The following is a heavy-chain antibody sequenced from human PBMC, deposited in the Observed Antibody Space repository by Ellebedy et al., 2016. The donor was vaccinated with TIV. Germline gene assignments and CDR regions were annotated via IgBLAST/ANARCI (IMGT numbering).Heavy chain of an antibody. D-gene: IGHD1-14*01. J-gene: IGHJ4*02. CDR1: GFTFSNYA. Sequence: PGGSLRLSCAASGFTFSNYAMTRVRQAPGKGLEWVSSIINTGGTTYYADSVKGRFTISRDNSRNTLYLQMDSLRADDTAIYYCARGRSGTYIHHAFDSWGQGTLVTVSS. V-gene: IGHV3-23*01. CDR2: IINTGGTT. CDR3: ARGRSGTYIHHAFDS.